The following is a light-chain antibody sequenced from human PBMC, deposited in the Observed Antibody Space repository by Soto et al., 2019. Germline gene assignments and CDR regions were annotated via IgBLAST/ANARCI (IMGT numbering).Light chain of an antibody. J-gene: IGLJ3*02. CDR3: QVWDDNSDHTGV. Sequence: SYELTQPPSVSVAPGQTATITCGGNNIGTKSVHWYQQKPSQAPVLVVFHDRDRPSGIPDRFSGSHSGNTATLNISRVEAGDEADYYCQVWDDNSDHTGVFGVGTQLTVL. V-gene: IGLV3-21*02. CDR1: NIGTKS. CDR2: HDR.